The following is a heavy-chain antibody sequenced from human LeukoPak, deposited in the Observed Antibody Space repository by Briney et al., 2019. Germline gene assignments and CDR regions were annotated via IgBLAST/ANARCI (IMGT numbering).Heavy chain of an antibody. D-gene: IGHD2-2*01. CDR3: ARGSRGYRVVVPAAILIPYYFDY. CDR2: IYYSGST. V-gene: IGHV4-31*03. Sequence: SQTLSLTCTVSGGSISSGGYYWSWIRQHPGKGLEWIGYIYYSGSTYYNPSLKSRVTISVDTSKNQFSLKLSSVTAADTAVYYCARGSRGYRVVVPAAILIPYYFDYWGQGTLVTVSS. J-gene: IGHJ4*02. CDR1: GGSISSGGYY.